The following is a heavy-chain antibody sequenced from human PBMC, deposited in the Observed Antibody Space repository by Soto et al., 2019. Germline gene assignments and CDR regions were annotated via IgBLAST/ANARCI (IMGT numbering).Heavy chain of an antibody. V-gene: IGHV3-48*01. CDR2: ISSSSSTI. D-gene: IGHD2-15*01. Sequence: PGGSLRLSCAASGFTFSSYSMNWVRQAPGKGLEWVSYISSSSSTIYYADSVKGRFTISRDNSKNTLYLQMNSLRAEDTAVYYCARGWINCSGGSCDGDAFDIWGQGTMVTVSS. CDR1: GFTFSSYS. J-gene: IGHJ3*02. CDR3: ARGWINCSGGSCDGDAFDI.